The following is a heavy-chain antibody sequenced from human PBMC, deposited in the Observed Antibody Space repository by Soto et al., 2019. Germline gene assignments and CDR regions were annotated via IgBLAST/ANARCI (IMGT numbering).Heavy chain of an antibody. V-gene: IGHV3-74*01. CDR2: FVIDGIFL. CDR3: ATGLRSVYGPFDS. D-gene: IGHD5-12*01. Sequence: PGGSLRLSCAASGFTFSTYWMHWVRQIPGKGLVWVSHFVIDGIFLTYAVFVKGRFAFSRDISKNPLFLQMNSLRAEDTAVYYCATGLRSVYGPFDSWGQGTLVTVSS. J-gene: IGHJ4*02. CDR1: GFTFSTYW.